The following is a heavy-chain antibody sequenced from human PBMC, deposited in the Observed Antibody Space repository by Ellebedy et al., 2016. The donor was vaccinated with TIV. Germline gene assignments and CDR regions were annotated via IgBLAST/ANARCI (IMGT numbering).Heavy chain of an antibody. CDR2: ISYDGRDK. V-gene: IGHV3-30*01. CDR1: GFPFSSYA. Sequence: GESLKISCAASGFPFSSYAMYWVRQAPGKGPEWLAVISYDGRDKYNGDFLKGRFTISRDNSKNVLYLQMNTLRPEDTAMYYCARDGYWSFDLWGRGTLVSVSS. J-gene: IGHJ2*01. CDR3: ARDGYWSFDL.